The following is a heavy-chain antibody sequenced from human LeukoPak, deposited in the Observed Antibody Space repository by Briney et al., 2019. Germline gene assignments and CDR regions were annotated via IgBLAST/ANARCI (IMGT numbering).Heavy chain of an antibody. Sequence: SETLSLTCTVSGGSISSYYWSWIRQPPGKGLEWIGYIYYSGSTKYNPSLKSRVTISLDTSKNQFSLKLSSVTAADTAEYYCARGHYSSGYRLDCWGQGTLVTVSS. CDR2: IYYSGST. CDR3: ARGHYSSGYRLDC. D-gene: IGHD6-19*01. CDR1: GGSISSYY. V-gene: IGHV4-59*01. J-gene: IGHJ4*02.